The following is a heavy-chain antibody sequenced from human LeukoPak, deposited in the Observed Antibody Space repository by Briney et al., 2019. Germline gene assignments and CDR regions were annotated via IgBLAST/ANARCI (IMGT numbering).Heavy chain of an antibody. CDR2: ISPNTGGT. V-gene: IGHV1-2*02. J-gene: IGHJ4*02. CDR3: AKGEMGATDY. Sequence: ASVKVSCKASGYTFTDYYIHWVRQAPGQGLEWMGWISPNTGGTNFAQKFQGRVTMTRATSISTAYMELSRLKSDDTAVYYCAKGEMGATDYWGQGTLVTVSS. CDR1: GYTFTDYY. D-gene: IGHD1-26*01.